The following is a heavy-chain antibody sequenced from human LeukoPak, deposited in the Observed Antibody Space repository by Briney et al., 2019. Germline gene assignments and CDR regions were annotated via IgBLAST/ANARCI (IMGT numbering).Heavy chain of an antibody. Sequence: GGSLRLSCAASGFTFSSYAMHWVRQAPGKGLEWVAVISYDGSNKYYADSVKGRFTISRDNYKNTLYLQMNSLRAEDTAVYYCPTGIYDSSGYYDYWGQGTLVTVSS. D-gene: IGHD3-22*01. V-gene: IGHV3-30-3*01. CDR3: PTGIYDSSGYYDY. CDR1: GFTFSSYA. J-gene: IGHJ4*02. CDR2: ISYDGSNK.